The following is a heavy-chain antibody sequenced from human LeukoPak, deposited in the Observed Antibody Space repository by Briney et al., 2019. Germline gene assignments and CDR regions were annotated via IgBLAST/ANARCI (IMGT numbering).Heavy chain of an antibody. J-gene: IGHJ4*02. D-gene: IGHD3-10*01. CDR2: INTNTGNP. Sequence: GASVKVSCKASGYTFTSYAMNWVRQAPGQGLEWMGWINTNTGNPTYAQGFTGRFVFSLDTSVSTAYLQISSLKAEDTAVYYCARGSRITMVRGVNPSGDYWGQGTLVTVSS. CDR3: ARGSRITMVRGVNPSGDY. CDR1: GYTFTSYA. V-gene: IGHV7-4-1*02.